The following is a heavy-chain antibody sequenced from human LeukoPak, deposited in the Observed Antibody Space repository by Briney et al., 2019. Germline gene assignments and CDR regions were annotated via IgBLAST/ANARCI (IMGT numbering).Heavy chain of an antibody. CDR1: GYSFTSYC. V-gene: IGHV5-51*01. D-gene: IGHD3-22*01. Sequence: GESLKISCKGSGYSFTSYCTVWVRQMPGKGLEWMGIIYPGDSDTRYSPSFKGQVTISADKCISPAYLQRSSLNASDTAMYYCARTYYCDSSGYYYGAFDIWGQGTMVTVPS. J-gene: IGHJ3*02. CDR3: ARTYYCDSSGYYYGAFDI. CDR2: IYPGDSDT.